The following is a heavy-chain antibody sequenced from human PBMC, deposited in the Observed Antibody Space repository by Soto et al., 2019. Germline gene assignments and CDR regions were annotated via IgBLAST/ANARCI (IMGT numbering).Heavy chain of an antibody. Sequence: QVQLVQSGAEVKKPGASVKVSCKASGYIFNGYYLHWVRQAPGQGLEWMAWINPDSGGTKSAQKFQGWITMTRDTSITTAYLELSRLRSDDTAVYYCARRETGVDDALDIWGQGTMVTVSS. V-gene: IGHV1-2*04. CDR1: GYIFNGYY. CDR3: ARRETGVDDALDI. CDR2: INPDSGGT. J-gene: IGHJ3*02. D-gene: IGHD7-27*01.